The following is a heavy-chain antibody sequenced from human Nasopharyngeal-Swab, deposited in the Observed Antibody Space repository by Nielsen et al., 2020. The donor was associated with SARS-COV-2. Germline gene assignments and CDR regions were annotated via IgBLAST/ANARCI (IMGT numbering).Heavy chain of an antibody. J-gene: IGHJ4*02. CDR1: GYTFTSYA. Sequence: ASVKVSCKASGYTFTSYAMHWVRQAPGQRLEWMGWTNGGNGNTKYSQKFQGRVTFTRDTSASTAYMELSSLRSEDTAVYYCARNPVDYDYVWGSYRYRTFDYWGQGTLVTVSS. CDR3: ARNPVDYDYVWGSYRYRTFDY. D-gene: IGHD3-16*02. V-gene: IGHV1-3*01. CDR2: TNGGNGNT.